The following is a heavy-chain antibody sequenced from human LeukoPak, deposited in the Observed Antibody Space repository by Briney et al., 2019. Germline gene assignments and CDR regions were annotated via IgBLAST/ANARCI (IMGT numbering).Heavy chain of an antibody. CDR2: ISYDGSNK. J-gene: IGHJ4*02. CDR1: GFTFSSYS. Sequence: GGSLRLSCAASGFTFSSYSMNWVRQAPGKGLEWVAVISYDGSNKYYADSVKGRFTISRDNSKNTLYLQMNSLRAEDTAVYYCAREAHYWGQGTLVTVSS. CDR3: AREAHY. V-gene: IGHV3-30*03.